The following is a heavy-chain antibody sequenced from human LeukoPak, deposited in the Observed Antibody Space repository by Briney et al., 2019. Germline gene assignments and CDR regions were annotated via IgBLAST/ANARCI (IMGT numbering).Heavy chain of an antibody. D-gene: IGHD2-15*01. CDR1: GFTVSSNY. Sequence: PGGSLRLSCAASGFTVSSNYMSWVRQAPGKGLEWVSVIYSGGSTYYADSVKGRFTISRDNSKNTLYLRMNSLRAEDTAVYYCARDLGYCSGGSCWGQGTLVTVSS. J-gene: IGHJ4*02. CDR2: IYSGGST. V-gene: IGHV3-53*01. CDR3: ARDLGYCSGGSC.